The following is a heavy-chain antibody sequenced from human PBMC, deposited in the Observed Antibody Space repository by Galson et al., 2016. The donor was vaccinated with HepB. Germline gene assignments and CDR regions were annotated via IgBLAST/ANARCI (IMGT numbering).Heavy chain of an antibody. J-gene: IGHJ4*02. CDR2: KAYDGGNK. CDR1: GFTFNNYG. Sequence: SLRLSCAASGFTFNNYGMHWVRQAPGKGLEWVAVKAYDGGNKYYADSVKGRFTISRDNSKNTLYLQMNSLRAEDTAVYYCAKDRLGLQLWFIFHYWGQGTLVTVSS. D-gene: IGHD5-18*01. CDR3: AKDRLGLQLWFIFHY. V-gene: IGHV3-30*18.